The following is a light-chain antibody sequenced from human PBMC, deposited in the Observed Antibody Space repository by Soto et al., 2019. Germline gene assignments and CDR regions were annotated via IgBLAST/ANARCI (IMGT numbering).Light chain of an antibody. V-gene: IGKV3-20*01. Sequence: IVLRQSPGTLSLSPGERATLSCRASQSVSRGFLAWYQQKPGQAPRLLIYGASTRATGIPDRFSGSGSGTDFTLTISRLEPEDFAVYYCQQYGSSPWTFGQGTKV. CDR3: QQYGSSPWT. J-gene: IGKJ1*01. CDR1: QSVSRGF. CDR2: GAS.